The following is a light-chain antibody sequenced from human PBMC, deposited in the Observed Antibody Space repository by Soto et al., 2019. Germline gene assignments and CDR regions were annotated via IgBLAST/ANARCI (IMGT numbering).Light chain of an antibody. Sequence: DIQMTQSPSTLSASVGDTVTVTCRASQSVSGWLAWYQQKPGEAPKLLIYDASSLESGVPSRFSGSGSGTEFTLTISSLQPDDFATYYCQQYNIYSWTFGQGTKVDI. V-gene: IGKV1-5*01. CDR2: DAS. CDR3: QQYNIYSWT. CDR1: QSVSGW. J-gene: IGKJ1*01.